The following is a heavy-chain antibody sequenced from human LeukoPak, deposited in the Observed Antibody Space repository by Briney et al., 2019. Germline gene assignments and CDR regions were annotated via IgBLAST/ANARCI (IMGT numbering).Heavy chain of an antibody. CDR2: IYHSGST. CDR1: GYSISSGYY. J-gene: IGHJ5*02. V-gene: IGHV4-38-2*02. D-gene: IGHD2-2*01. CDR3: AREDIVVVPAAMLYNWFDP. Sequence: SETLSLTRTVSGYSISSGYYWGWIRQPPGKGLEWIGSIYHSGSTYYNPSLKGRVTISVDTSKNQFSLKLSSVAAADTAVYYCAREDIVVVPAAMLYNWFDPWGQGTLVTVSS.